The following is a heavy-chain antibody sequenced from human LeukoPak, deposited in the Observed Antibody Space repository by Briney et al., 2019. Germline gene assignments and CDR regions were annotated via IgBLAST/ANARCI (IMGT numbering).Heavy chain of an antibody. Sequence: SETLSLTCTVSGGSISSGDYYWCWIRQPPGKGLEWIGYIYYSGSTYYNPSLKSRVTISVDTSKNQFSLKLSSVTAADTAVYYCARGGGMATITFDYWGQGTLVTVSS. CDR3: ARGGGMATITFDY. CDR2: IYYSGST. CDR1: GGSISSGDYY. D-gene: IGHD5-24*01. V-gene: IGHV4-30-4*01. J-gene: IGHJ4*02.